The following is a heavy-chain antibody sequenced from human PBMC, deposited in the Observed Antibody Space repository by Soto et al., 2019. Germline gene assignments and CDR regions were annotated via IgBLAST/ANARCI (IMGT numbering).Heavy chain of an antibody. V-gene: IGHV3-48*01. D-gene: IGHD4-17*01. Sequence: GGSLRLSCAASGFTFSSYSMNWVRQAPGKGLEWVSYISSSSSTIYYADSVKGRFTISRDNAKNSLYLQMNSLRAEDTAVYYCARDSYDYGDYNWFDPWGQGTLVTVSS. CDR1: GFTFSSYS. J-gene: IGHJ5*02. CDR2: ISSSSSTI. CDR3: ARDSYDYGDYNWFDP.